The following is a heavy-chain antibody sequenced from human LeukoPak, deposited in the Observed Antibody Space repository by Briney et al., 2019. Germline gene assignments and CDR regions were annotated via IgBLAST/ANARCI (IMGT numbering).Heavy chain of an antibody. CDR2: ISGSGGST. V-gene: IGHV3-23*01. D-gene: IGHD6-19*01. Sequence: GGSLRLSCAASGFTFSSYAMSWVRQAPRKGLEWVSAISGSGGSTYYADSVKGRFTISRDNSKNTLYLQMNSLRAEDTAVYYCAKHGYSSGWYYFDYWGQGTLVTVSS. CDR1: GFTFSSYA. J-gene: IGHJ4*02. CDR3: AKHGYSSGWYYFDY.